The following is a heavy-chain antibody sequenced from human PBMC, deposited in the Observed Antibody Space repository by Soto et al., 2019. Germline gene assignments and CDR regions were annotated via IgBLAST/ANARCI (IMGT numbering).Heavy chain of an antibody. CDR3: AREIRVAGRRNYFDY. V-gene: IGHV3-23*01. CDR1: GFTFSIYG. D-gene: IGHD6-19*01. Sequence: EVPLLESGGDLVQPGGSLRLSCAASGFTFSIYGMTWVRQAPGKGLEWVSYITGSGGGAYYADSVKGRFTISRDNSKSTLYLQMDSLRDDDRAIYYCAREIRVAGRRNYFDYWGQGTLVTVSS. J-gene: IGHJ4*02. CDR2: ITGSGGGA.